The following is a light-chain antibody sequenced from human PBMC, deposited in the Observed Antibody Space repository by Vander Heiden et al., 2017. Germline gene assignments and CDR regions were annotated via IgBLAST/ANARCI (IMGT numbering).Light chain of an antibody. Sequence: EIVMTKSPATLSVSPGERATLSCRASQSVSSNLAWYQQKPGQAPRLLIYGASTRATGIPARFSGSGSGTEFTLTISSLQSEDFAVYYCQQYNNWPQVFGPRTKVDIK. CDR1: QSVSSN. J-gene: IGKJ3*01. CDR3: QQYNNWPQV. CDR2: GAS. V-gene: IGKV3-15*01.